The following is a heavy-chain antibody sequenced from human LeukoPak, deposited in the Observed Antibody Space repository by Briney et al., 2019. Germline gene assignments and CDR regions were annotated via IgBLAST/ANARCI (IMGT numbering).Heavy chain of an antibody. CDR1: GFTFTRFN. V-gene: IGHV3-21*06. CDR3: ARPFYYDNNGGEGMDV. J-gene: IGHJ6*02. CDR2: ITTSGTYI. Sequence: GGSLRLSCVASGFTFTRFNMNWVRQAPGKGLELVSSITTSGTYIYYADSVKGRFTISRDNAKNSLYLQMNSLRAEDTAVYYCARPFYYDNNGGEGMDVWGQGTTVTVSS. D-gene: IGHD3-22*01.